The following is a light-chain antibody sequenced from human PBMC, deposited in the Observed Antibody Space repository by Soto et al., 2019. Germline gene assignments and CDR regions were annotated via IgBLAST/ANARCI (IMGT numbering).Light chain of an antibody. Sequence: IQWTQSPSALSASVGDRVTITCRASQGIINYLAWYQQKPGKAPKPLIYGASTLQSGVPSRFRGSGSGTDFARTVRSLQCEDFANYYRQQLILYPPTFG. CDR2: GAS. CDR3: QQLILYPPT. J-gene: IGKJ4*02. CDR1: QGIINY. V-gene: IGKV1-9*01.